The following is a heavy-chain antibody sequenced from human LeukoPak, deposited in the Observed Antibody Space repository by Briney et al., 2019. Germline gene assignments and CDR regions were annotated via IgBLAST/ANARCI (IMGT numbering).Heavy chain of an antibody. CDR3: ARLSTKYGNNWFDP. CDR1: GYTFTRHG. J-gene: IGHJ5*02. D-gene: IGHD2-8*01. V-gene: IGHV1-18*01. Sequence: ASVTVSCKASGYTFTRHGINWVRQAPGQGPEWMGWISIFNDNANYAENFQGRVIMTADTSTSTAYMELRSLRSDDTAVYYCARLSTKYGNNWFDPWGQGTLSPSPQ. CDR2: ISIFNDNA.